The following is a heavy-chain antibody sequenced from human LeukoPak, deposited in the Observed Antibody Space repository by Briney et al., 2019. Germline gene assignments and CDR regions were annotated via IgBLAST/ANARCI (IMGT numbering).Heavy chain of an antibody. J-gene: IGHJ3*02. CDR2: INPSGGST. CDR3: ARKKYYDFWSGYHTPSSEDAFDI. CDR1: GYTFTSYY. Sequence: ASVKVSCKASGYTFTSYYMHWMRQAPGQGLEWMGIINPSGGSTSYAQKFQGRVTMTRDTSTSTVCMELSSLRSEDTAVYYCARKKYYDFWSGYHTPSSEDAFDIWGQGTMVTVSS. V-gene: IGHV1-46*01. D-gene: IGHD3-3*01.